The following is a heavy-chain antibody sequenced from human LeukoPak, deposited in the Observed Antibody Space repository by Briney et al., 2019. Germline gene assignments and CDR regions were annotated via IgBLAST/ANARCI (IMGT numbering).Heavy chain of an antibody. Sequence: PGGSLRLSCAASGFTVSSNYMSWVRQAPGKGLEWVAAISTDGSYKYHGDSVKGRFTISRDNPMNTLYLQMNGLRPDDTAVYYCARSLIPGRWYFDLWGRGTLVTVSS. CDR1: GFTVSSNY. J-gene: IGHJ2*01. V-gene: IGHV3-30*03. D-gene: IGHD3-16*01. CDR2: ISTDGSYK. CDR3: ARSLIPGRWYFDL.